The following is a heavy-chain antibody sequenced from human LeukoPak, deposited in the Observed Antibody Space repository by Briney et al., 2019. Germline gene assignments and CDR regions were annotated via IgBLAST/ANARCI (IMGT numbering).Heavy chain of an antibody. J-gene: IGHJ4*02. CDR3: ATNRGYSYGRYY. CDR1: GYTLTESS. D-gene: IGHD5-18*01. V-gene: IGHV1-24*01. CDR2: FDPEDGET. Sequence: ASVKVSCKVSGYTLTESSMHWVRQAPGKGLEWMGGFDPEDGETIYAQKFQGRVTMTEDTSTDTAYMELSSLRSEDTAVYYCATNRGYSYGRYYWGQGTLVTVSS.